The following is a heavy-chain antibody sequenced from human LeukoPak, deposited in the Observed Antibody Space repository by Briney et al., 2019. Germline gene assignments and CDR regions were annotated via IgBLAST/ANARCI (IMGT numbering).Heavy chain of an antibody. CDR3: ARSYSSSWYHGYYYYMDV. D-gene: IGHD6-13*01. CDR2: INHSGST. CDR1: GGSFSGYY. Sequence: SETLSLTCAVYGGSFSGYYWSWIRQPPGKGLEWIGEINHSGSTNYNPSLKSRVTISVDTSKNQFSLKLSSVTAADTAVYYCARSYSSSWYHGYYYYMDVWGKGTTVTVSS. J-gene: IGHJ6*03. V-gene: IGHV4-34*01.